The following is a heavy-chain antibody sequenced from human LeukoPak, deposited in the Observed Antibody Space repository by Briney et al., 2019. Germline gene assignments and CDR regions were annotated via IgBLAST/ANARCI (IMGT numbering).Heavy chain of an antibody. CDR2: IYPGDSDT. D-gene: IGHD3-16*01. CDR3: ARHLGPPGQLGNFDY. J-gene: IGHJ4*02. Sequence: GESLKISCKGSGYSFTSYWIGWVRQMPGKGLEWMGIIYPGDSDTRYSPSFQGQVTISADKSISTAYLQWSSLKASNTAMYYCARHLGPPGQLGNFDYWGQGTLVTVSS. CDR1: GYSFTSYW. V-gene: IGHV5-51*01.